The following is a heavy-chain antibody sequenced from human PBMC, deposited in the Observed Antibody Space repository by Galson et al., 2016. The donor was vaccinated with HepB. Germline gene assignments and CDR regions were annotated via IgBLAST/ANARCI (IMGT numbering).Heavy chain of an antibody. V-gene: IGHV3-15*01. CDR2: IKSKGDGGAI. Sequence: SLRLSCAASGIRFSSAWMTWVRQAPGKGLEWVGRIKSKGDGGAIDYAAPVKGRFNISRDDSKTMVYLQMDRLKTEDTAVYYCTTNPLWDDKYLIGFWGLGTLVTVSS. CDR1: GIRFSSAW. CDR3: TTNPLWDDKYLIGF. J-gene: IGHJ4*02. D-gene: IGHD1-1*01.